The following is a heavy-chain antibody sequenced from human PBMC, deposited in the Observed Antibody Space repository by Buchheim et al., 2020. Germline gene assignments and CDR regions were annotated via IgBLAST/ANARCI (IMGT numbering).Heavy chain of an antibody. CDR1: GFTFSKYG. D-gene: IGHD3-16*01. J-gene: IGHJ4*03. Sequence: EVHLVESGGGLVQPGGSLRLSCAASGFTFSKYGMTWVRQAPGKGLARVSVTSGNGYYIFYVDSVKGRFTVSRDYSKNTLYLQMNSLRIEDTAVYYCAVELFGDGGNWGQGT. CDR2: TSGNGYYI. V-gene: IGHV3-23*04. CDR3: AVELFGDGGN.